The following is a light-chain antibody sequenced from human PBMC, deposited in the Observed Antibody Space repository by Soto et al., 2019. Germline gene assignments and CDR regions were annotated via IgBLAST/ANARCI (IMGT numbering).Light chain of an antibody. V-gene: IGKV3-20*01. CDR2: GAS. CDR1: QSVSSS. CDR3: QQYGTSTYT. J-gene: IGKJ2*01. Sequence: EIVLTQSPGTLSLSPGERATLSCRASQSVSSSLAWYQQKPGQAPRLLIYGASRRAPGSPDRFSGSGSGTDFTLTIARLEPEDFAVYYCQQYGTSTYTFGQGTKLGLK.